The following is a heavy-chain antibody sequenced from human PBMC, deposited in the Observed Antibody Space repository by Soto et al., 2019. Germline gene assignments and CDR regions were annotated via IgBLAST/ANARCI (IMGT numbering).Heavy chain of an antibody. Sequence: EVQLVEYGGGLVQPGRSLRLSCAASGFPFDDHAMHWVRQAPGKGLEWVSGISWNSGNIAYADSVKGRFTISRDNGKNSLYLQMSSLRAEDTALYYCAKGPSYIPKTTMVYYYYMDVCGKGTTVTVSS. CDR2: ISWNSGNI. D-gene: IGHD5-18*01. J-gene: IGHJ6*03. CDR3: AKGPSYIPKTTMVYYYYMDV. V-gene: IGHV3-9*01. CDR1: GFPFDDHA.